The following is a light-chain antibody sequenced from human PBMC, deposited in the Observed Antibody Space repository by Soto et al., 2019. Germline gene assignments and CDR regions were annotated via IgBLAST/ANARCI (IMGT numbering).Light chain of an antibody. CDR1: QTVFHTSYNKDF. V-gene: IGKV4-1*01. Sequence: DIVMTQSPGSLSVSLGERATINCKSSQTVFHTSYNKDFLAWYQQKAGQPPKLLFYWASTRESGVPARFSGGGSGTDFSLTISSLQPEDVAVYYCQQYYSSVTFGQGTKVDIK. CDR3: QQYYSSVT. CDR2: WAS. J-gene: IGKJ2*01.